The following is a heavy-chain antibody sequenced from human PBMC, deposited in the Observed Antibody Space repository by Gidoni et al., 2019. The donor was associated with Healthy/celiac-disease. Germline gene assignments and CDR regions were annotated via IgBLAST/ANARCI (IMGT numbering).Heavy chain of an antibody. D-gene: IGHD1-26*01. J-gene: IGHJ4*02. Sequence: EVQLLESGGGLVQPGGSLRLSCAASGFTFSSYAMSWVRQAPGKGLEWVSALSGSGGSTYYADSVKGRFTISRDNSKNSLYMQMNRLRAEDTAVYYCAKDPIGNSGPHNYWGQGTLVTVSS. CDR1: GFTFSSYA. CDR2: LSGSGGST. CDR3: AKDPIGNSGPHNY. V-gene: IGHV3-23*01.